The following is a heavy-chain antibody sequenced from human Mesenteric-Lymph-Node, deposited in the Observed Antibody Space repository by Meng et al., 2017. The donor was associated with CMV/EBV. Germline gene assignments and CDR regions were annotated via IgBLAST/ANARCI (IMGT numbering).Heavy chain of an antibody. CDR3: ATDIILVPGAIGSFDY. V-gene: IGHV3-23*01. Sequence: GESLKISCAASGFAFSTYAMTWVRQAPGKGLEWVSTIDATSTWIYYADSMKGRFTISRDNSKITLYLQMSSLTAEDTAVYYCATDIILVPGAIGSFDYWGRGALVTVSS. J-gene: IGHJ4*02. CDR2: IDATSTWI. CDR1: GFAFSTYA. D-gene: IGHD2-2*01.